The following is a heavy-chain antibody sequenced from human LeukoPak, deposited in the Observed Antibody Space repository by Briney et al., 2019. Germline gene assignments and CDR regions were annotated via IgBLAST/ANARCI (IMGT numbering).Heavy chain of an antibody. Sequence: GGSLRLSCAASGYTFINYAMSWVRQAPGKGLEWVSGISDSGGTTFYADSVKGRFTISRDNSKNTLYLQMISLKADDTAVYYCAKDYSSGWYAYYFDSWGQGTLVSVSS. CDR3: AKDYSSGWYAYYFDS. CDR2: ISDSGGTT. J-gene: IGHJ4*02. CDR1: GYTFINYA. V-gene: IGHV3-23*01. D-gene: IGHD6-19*01.